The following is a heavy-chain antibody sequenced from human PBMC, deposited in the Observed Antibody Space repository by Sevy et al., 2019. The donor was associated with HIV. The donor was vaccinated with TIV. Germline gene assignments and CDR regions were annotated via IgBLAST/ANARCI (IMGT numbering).Heavy chain of an antibody. CDR1: GDSITSNNYY. CDR2: VYYSGRA. CDR3: ARHRTHGGRGYFPYYFDS. V-gene: IGHV4-39*01. Sequence: SETLSLSCTVSGDSITSNNYYWGWIRQPPGKGLEWIGSVYYSGRAYYNPSLKSRLAMSVDTATNEFSLRLTSVTAADMGVYHCARHRTHGGRGYFPYYFDSWGQGTLVTVSS. D-gene: IGHD3-22*01. J-gene: IGHJ4*02.